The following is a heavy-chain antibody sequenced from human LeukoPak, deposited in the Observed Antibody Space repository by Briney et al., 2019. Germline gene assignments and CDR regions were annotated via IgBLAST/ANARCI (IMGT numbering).Heavy chain of an antibody. D-gene: IGHD3-9*01. CDR2: IRTTAEGAKYA. CDR3: ATDQRYAFDY. V-gene: IGHV3-48*02. Sequence: PGGSLRLSCAASGFTVSSNQMSWVRQAPGKGLEWISNIRTTAEGAKYAYYADSVKGRVTISRDDGKNTLYLHMNSLRDDDTAVYYCATDQRYAFDYWGQGILVTVSS. CDR1: GFTVSSNQ. J-gene: IGHJ4*02.